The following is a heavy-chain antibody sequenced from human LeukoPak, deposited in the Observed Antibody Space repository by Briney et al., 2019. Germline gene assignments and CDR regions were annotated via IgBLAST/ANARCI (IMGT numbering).Heavy chain of an antibody. D-gene: IGHD1-1*01. J-gene: IGHJ4*02. CDR1: GFTFSSYA. Sequence: GGSLRLSCAASGFTFSSYAMSWVRQAPGKGLEWVSAISGSGGSTYYADSVKGRFTISRDNSKNTLYLQMNSLRAEDTAVYYCAEDYRISLTTYFDYWGQGTLVTVSS. CDR3: AEDYRISLTTYFDY. V-gene: IGHV3-23*01. CDR2: ISGSGGST.